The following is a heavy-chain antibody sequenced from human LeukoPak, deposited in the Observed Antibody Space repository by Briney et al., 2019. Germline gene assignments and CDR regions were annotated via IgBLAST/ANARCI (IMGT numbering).Heavy chain of an antibody. Sequence: GESLKISCKGSGYSFTSYWIGWVRQMPGKGLEWMGIIYPGDSDTRYSPSFQGQVTISADKSISTAYLQWSSLKASDTAMYYCARVEMATTTDVPFDPWGQGTLVTVSS. CDR1: GYSFTSYW. CDR2: IYPGDSDT. D-gene: IGHD5-24*01. V-gene: IGHV5-51*01. J-gene: IGHJ5*02. CDR3: ARVEMATTTDVPFDP.